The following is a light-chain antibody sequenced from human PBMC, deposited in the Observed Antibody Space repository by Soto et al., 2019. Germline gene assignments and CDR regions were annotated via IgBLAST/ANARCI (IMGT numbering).Light chain of an antibody. Sequence: QSVLTQPASVSGSPGQSITISCTGTSSDVGGYNYVSWYQQHPGKAPKLMIYDVSNRPSGVSNRFSGSKSGNTASLTISGLQAEDEADYYCSSYTSSSTLGVFGTGTKVPS. V-gene: IGLV2-14*01. J-gene: IGLJ1*01. CDR1: SSDVGGYNY. CDR3: SSYTSSSTLGV. CDR2: DVS.